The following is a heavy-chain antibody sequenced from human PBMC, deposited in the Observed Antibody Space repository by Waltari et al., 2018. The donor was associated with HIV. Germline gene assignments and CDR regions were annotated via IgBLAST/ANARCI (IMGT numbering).Heavy chain of an antibody. Sequence: QLQLQESGPRLVKPSEPLSPTCTVSVASISSSSYYWGCIRQPPGKGLEWIGSIYYSGSTYYNPSLKSRVTISVDTSKNQFSLKLSSVTAADTAVYYCARLYYDSSGCFDYWGQGTLVTVSS. CDR1: VASISSSSYY. D-gene: IGHD3-22*01. CDR3: ARLYYDSSGCFDY. CDR2: IYYSGST. V-gene: IGHV4-39*01. J-gene: IGHJ4*02.